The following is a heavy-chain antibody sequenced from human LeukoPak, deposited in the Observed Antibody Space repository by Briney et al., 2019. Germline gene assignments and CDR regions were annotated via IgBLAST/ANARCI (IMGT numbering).Heavy chain of an antibody. CDR1: GGSIGSRYHY. CDR3: ARLAHSSGYLAFDY. J-gene: IGHJ4*02. CDR2: IEYSGST. Sequence: SETLSLTCSVSGGSIGSRYHYWGWIRQPPGKGLEWIGSIEYSGSTYYNPPLKSRVIMSEDTSKKQFSLKVTSVTAADTAVYYCARLAHSSGYLAFDYWGQGTLVTVSS. D-gene: IGHD6-19*01. V-gene: IGHV4-39*01.